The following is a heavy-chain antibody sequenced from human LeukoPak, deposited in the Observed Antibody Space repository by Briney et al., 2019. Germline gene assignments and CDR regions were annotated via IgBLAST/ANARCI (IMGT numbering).Heavy chain of an antibody. J-gene: IGHJ4*02. CDR3: ARDSGRLAVAGSGVLDY. V-gene: IGHV3-30*03. D-gene: IGHD6-19*01. CDR1: GFTFSSHG. Sequence: GGSLRLSCAASGFTFSSHGVHWVRQAPGKGLEWVAIISHDGTNKYYGDSVKGRFTVSRDNSRNTLYLQMNSLRAEDTAVYYCARDSGRLAVAGSGVLDYWVQGTLVTVSS. CDR2: ISHDGTNK.